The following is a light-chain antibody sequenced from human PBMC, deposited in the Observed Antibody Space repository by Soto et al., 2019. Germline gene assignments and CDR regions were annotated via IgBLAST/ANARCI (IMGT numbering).Light chain of an antibody. CDR3: LLYVGSGMM. CDR1: TGPVTSDYY. J-gene: IGLJ3*02. V-gene: IGLV7-43*01. CDR2: STT. Sequence: QAVVTQEPSLTVSPGGTVTLTCASSTGPVTSDYYPNWFQQKPGQAPRALIYSTTKKHSWTPARFSGSLLGGKAALTITGAQADDEATYYCLLYVGSGMMFGGGTKLTVL.